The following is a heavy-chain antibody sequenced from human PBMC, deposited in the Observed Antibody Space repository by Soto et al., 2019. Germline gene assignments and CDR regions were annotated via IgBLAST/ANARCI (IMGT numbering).Heavy chain of an antibody. Sequence: PGGSLRLSCAASGFTFDDYAMHWVRQAPGKGLEWVSGISWNSGSIGYADSVKGRFTISRDNAKNSLYLQMNSLRAEDTALYYCAKDTGTRRTYYFDYWGQGTLVTVS. J-gene: IGHJ4*02. V-gene: IGHV3-9*01. D-gene: IGHD1-1*01. CDR2: ISWNSGSI. CDR3: AKDTGTRRTYYFDY. CDR1: GFTFDDYA.